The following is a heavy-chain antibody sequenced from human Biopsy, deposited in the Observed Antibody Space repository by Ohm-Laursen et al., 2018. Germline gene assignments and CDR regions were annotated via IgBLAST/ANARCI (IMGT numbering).Heavy chain of an antibody. V-gene: IGHV3-23*01. CDR2: ISGSGRT. J-gene: IGHJ5*01. D-gene: IGHD2-8*02. CDR1: GFTFSRYA. Sequence: SLRLSCTASGFTFSRYAMSWVRQAPGKGLEWVSAISGSGRTYYADSVKGRFTISRDNSKNTLFLQLSSLRAEDTAVYHWAKDRDLNLLAWFDPWGQGTLVTVSS. CDR3: AKDRDLNLLAWFDP.